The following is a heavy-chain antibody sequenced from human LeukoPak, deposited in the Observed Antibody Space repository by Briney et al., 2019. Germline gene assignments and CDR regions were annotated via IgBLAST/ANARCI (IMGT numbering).Heavy chain of an antibody. CDR3: AREGRVYYGSGSYYTAYYMDV. Sequence: GGSLRLSCAASGFTFSDYYMSWIRQAPGKGLEWVSGINWNGGSTGYADSVKGRFTISRDNAKNSLYLQMNSLRAEDTAVYYCAREGRVYYGSGSYYTAYYMDVWGKGTTVTISS. J-gene: IGHJ6*03. CDR1: GFTFSDYY. CDR2: INWNGGST. D-gene: IGHD3-10*01. V-gene: IGHV3-20*04.